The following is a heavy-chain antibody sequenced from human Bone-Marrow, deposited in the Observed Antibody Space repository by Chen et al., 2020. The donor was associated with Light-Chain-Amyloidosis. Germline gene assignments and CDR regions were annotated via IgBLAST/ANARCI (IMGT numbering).Heavy chain of an antibody. CDR3: ARDGPVSCSGGSCYIGFDY. D-gene: IGHD2-15*01. CDR2: MSDKSRDI. CDR1: GFTFSLSN. V-gene: IGHV3-21*01. Sequence: EVQLVESGGGLVKPGGSLRLSCAASGFTFSLSNMNWIRQAPGKGLEGISPMSDKSRDIYYEASVTRLFTISTDNARNSLVLQMNSPTAEDTAVYYCARDGPVSCSGGSCYIGFDYWGQGTLVTVSS. J-gene: IGHJ4*02.